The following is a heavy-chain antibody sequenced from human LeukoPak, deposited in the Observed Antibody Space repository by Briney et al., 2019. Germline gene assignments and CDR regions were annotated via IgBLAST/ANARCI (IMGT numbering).Heavy chain of an antibody. J-gene: IGHJ3*02. CDR2: INHSGST. CDR1: GGSFSGYY. V-gene: IGHV4-34*01. D-gene: IGHD1-26*01. CDR3: ARGGWGAFDI. Sequence: SETLSLTCAVYGGSFSGYYWSWIRQPPGKGREWIGEINHSGSTNYNPSLKSRVTISVDTSKNQFALKLSSVTAADTAVYYCARGGWGAFDIWGQGTMVTVSS.